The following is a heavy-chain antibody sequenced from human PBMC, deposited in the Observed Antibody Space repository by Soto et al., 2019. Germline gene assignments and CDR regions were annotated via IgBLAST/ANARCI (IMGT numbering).Heavy chain of an antibody. V-gene: IGHV4-30-2*01. Sequence: SETLSLACAVSGGSISSGGYSWSWIRQPPGKGLEWIGYIYHSGSTYYNPSLKSRVTISVDRSKNQFSLKLSSVTAADTAVYYCFSWCCATTVNSFDIRAQRTMVTVS. D-gene: IGHD4-17*01. CDR1: GGSISSGGYS. CDR3: FSWCCATTVNSFDI. J-gene: IGHJ3*02. CDR2: IYHSGST.